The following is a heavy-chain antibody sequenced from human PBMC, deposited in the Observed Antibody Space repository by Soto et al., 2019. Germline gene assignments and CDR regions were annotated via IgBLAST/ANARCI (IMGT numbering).Heavy chain of an antibody. J-gene: IGHJ4*02. V-gene: IGHV3-15*07. CDR1: GFTFKRAW. D-gene: IGHD3-10*01. CDR2: IKSGIDGEAT. CDR3: SPGLGTYYSRFYY. Sequence: EVQLVESGGGLVKPGGSLTLSCAASGFTFKRAWMNWVRQAPGKGLEWVGRIKSGIDGEATDYGAPVKGRFTISRDDSRNTLSLQMNSLKTEDTAIYYCSPGLGTYYSRFYYWGRGTLVTVSS.